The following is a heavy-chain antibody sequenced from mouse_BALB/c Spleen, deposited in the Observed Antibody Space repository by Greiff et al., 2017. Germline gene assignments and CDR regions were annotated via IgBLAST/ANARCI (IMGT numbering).Heavy chain of an antibody. D-gene: IGHD1-2*01. CDR2: IWAGGST. J-gene: IGHJ3*01. CDR1: GFSLTSYG. V-gene: IGHV2-9*02. Sequence: VKLMESGPGLVAPSQSLSITCTVSGFSLTSYGVHWVRQPPGKGLEWLGVIWAGGSTNYNSALMSRLSISKDNSKSQVFLKMNSLQTDDTAMYYCAVLRLQGAWFAYWGQGTLVTVSA. CDR3: AVLRLQGAWFAY.